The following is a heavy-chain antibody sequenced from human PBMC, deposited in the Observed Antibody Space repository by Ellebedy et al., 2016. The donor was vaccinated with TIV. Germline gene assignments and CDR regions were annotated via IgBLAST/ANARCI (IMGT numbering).Heavy chain of an antibody. V-gene: IGHV3-9*02. J-gene: IGHJ6*02. CDR2: SSWNSGSI. CDR1: GFTSDDNA. D-gene: IGHD2-2*01. CDR3: AKGVVGDPSSYGMDV. Sequence: PGGSLRLSCAASGFTSDDNAMHWVRQGPGKGLEWVSGSSWNSGSIGYADSVKGRFTISRDNAKNSLYLQMTSLRAEDMALYYCAKGVVGDPSSYGMDVWGQGTTVTVSS.